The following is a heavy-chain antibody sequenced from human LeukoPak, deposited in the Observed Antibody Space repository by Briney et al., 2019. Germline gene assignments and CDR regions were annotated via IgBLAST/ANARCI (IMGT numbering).Heavy chain of an antibody. J-gene: IGHJ3*02. CDR3: ARRTTGAFDI. CDR2: IYHSGST. CDR1: GYSISSGYY. Sequence: PSETLSLTCTVSGYSISSGYYWGWIRQPPGQGLEWIGSIYHSGSTYYNPSLKSRVTISVATSKNQFSLKLSSVTAADTALYYCARRTTGAFDIWGQGTMVTVSS. V-gene: IGHV4-38-2*02. D-gene: IGHD2-8*02.